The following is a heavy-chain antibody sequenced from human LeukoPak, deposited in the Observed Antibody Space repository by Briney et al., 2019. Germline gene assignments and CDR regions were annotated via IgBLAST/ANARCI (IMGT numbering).Heavy chain of an antibody. CDR1: GGSFSGYY. V-gene: IGHV4-34*01. CDR3: ARGRRYGDRSRRFWFDP. D-gene: IGHD4-17*01. Sequence: SETLSLTCAVYGGSFSGYYWSWIRQPPGKGLEGIGEINHSGSTNYNPSLKSRVTISVDTSKNQFSLKLRSVTAADTAVYYCARGRRYGDRSRRFWFDPWGQGTLVTVSS. CDR2: INHSGST. J-gene: IGHJ5*02.